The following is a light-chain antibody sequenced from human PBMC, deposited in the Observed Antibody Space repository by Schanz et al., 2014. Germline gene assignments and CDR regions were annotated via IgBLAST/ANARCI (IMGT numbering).Light chain of an antibody. CDR1: QSVNSY. J-gene: IGKJ4*01. Sequence: EIVLTQSPVTLSLYPGERATLSCRASQSVNSYLAWYQQKPGLAPRLLIYDASNRATGIPARFSGSGSGTDFTLTISRLEPEDFAVYYCQQYDSPPLTFGGGTKVEIK. CDR2: DAS. V-gene: IGKV3-11*01. CDR3: QQYDSPPLT.